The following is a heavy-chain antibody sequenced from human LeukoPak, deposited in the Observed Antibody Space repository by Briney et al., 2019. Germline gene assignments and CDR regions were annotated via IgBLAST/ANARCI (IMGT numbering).Heavy chain of an antibody. CDR2: MNPNSGNT. CDR1: GYTFSSYD. J-gene: IGHJ6*03. CDR3: ARVGYSGYSDSYYYYYYMDV. D-gene: IGHD5-18*01. V-gene: IGHV1-8*01. Sequence: GASVKVSCKASGYTFSSYDIYWVRQATGQGLEWMGWMNPNSGNTGYAQKFQGRVTMTRNTSISTAYTELSSLRYEDTAAYYGARVGYSGYSDSYYYYYYMDVWGKRTTVTISS.